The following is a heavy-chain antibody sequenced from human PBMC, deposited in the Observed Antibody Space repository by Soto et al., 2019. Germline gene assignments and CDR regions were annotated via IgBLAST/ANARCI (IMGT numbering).Heavy chain of an antibody. CDR1: GFTFSSYA. CDR2: ISSNGGST. Sequence: EVQLVESGGGLVQPGGSLRLSCSASGFTFSSYAMHWVRQAPGKGLEYVSAISSNGGSTYYADSVKGRFTISRDNSKNTLYLQMSSLRAEDTAVYYCVKDGGGTVTSYYYYYGMDVWGQGTTVTVSS. CDR3: VKDGGGTVTSYYYYYGMDV. V-gene: IGHV3-64D*06. D-gene: IGHD4-17*01. J-gene: IGHJ6*02.